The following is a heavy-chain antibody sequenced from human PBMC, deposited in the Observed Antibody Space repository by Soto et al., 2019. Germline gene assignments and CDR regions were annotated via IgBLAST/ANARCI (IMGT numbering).Heavy chain of an antibody. J-gene: IGHJ5*02. CDR1: GGSISSSSYY. CDR2: IYYSGST. V-gene: IGHV4-39*02. D-gene: IGHD4-4*01. Sequence: WETLSLTCTVSGGSISSSSYYWGWIRQPPGKGLEWIGSIYYSGSTYYNPSLKSRVTISVDTSKNQFSLKLSSVTAADTAVYYCARDPYDYSNYGGVSYNWLDPWGQGTLVTVSS. CDR3: ARDPYDYSNYGGVSYNWLDP.